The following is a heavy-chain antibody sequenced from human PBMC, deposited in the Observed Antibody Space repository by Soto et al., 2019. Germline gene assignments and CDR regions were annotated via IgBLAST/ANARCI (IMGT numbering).Heavy chain of an antibody. D-gene: IGHD5-18*01. CDR1: GDSINNYF. Sequence: QVQLQESGPGLVKPSETMSLTCTISGDSINNYFWNWIRQTPGKGLEWIGYISYSGSTSYNPSLQSRVTISSDPSKNHFSLNLSSVTAADTAVYYCARARQRDTGRGLDVWGQGTTVTVSS. CDR2: ISYSGST. J-gene: IGHJ6*02. CDR3: ARARQRDTGRGLDV. V-gene: IGHV4-59*01.